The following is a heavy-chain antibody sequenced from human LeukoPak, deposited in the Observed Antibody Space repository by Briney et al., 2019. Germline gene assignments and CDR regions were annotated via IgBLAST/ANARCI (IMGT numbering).Heavy chain of an antibody. Sequence: PSETLSLTCTVSGGSISGYYWTWIRQPPGKGLEWIGYMYYAGSTSYSPSLKSRVTISADTSKKQFSLNLSSVTAADTAVYYCARAAYCSGASCYFDYWGQGTLVTVSS. J-gene: IGHJ4*02. V-gene: IGHV4-59*12. CDR2: MYYAGST. CDR1: GGSISGYY. D-gene: IGHD2-15*01. CDR3: ARAAYCSGASCYFDY.